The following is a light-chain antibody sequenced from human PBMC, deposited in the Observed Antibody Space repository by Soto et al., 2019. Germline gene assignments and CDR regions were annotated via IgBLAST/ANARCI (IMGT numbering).Light chain of an antibody. CDR2: GAS. CDR3: QQYVTSPRT. CDR1: QSVSSS. Sequence: EIVLTQSPGTLSLSPGERATLSCRASQSVSSSLAWYQQKPGQAPRLLIYGASSRATGIPDRFSGSGSGTDFTLTISRLEPEDFAGYYFQQYVTSPRTFGQGTKVEIK. J-gene: IGKJ1*01. V-gene: IGKV3-20*01.